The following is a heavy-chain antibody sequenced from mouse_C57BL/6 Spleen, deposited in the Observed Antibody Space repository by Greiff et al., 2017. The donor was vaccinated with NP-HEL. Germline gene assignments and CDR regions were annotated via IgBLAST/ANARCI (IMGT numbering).Heavy chain of an antibody. V-gene: IGHV5-4*01. D-gene: IGHD1-1*01. CDR1: GFTFSSYA. J-gene: IGHJ4*01. CDR2: ISDGGSYT. Sequence: EVQVVESGGGLVKPGGSLKLSCAASGFTFSSYAMSWVRQTPEKRLEWVATISDGGSYTYYPDNVKGRFTISRDNAKNNLYLQMSHLKSEDTAMYYCARDSRYGSSYDYYAMDYWGQGTSVTVSS. CDR3: ARDSRYGSSYDYYAMDY.